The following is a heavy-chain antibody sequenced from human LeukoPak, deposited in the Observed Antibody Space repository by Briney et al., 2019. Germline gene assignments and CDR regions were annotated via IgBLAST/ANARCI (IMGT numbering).Heavy chain of an antibody. CDR2: ISGDGDST. J-gene: IGHJ5*02. CDR1: GFTFSDYY. V-gene: IGHV3-43*02. Sequence: PGGSLRLSCAASGFTFSDYYMSWVRQSPVKGLEWVSLISGDGDSTYYADSVKGRFTISRDNSKNSLYLQMNSLRTEDTALYYCVRDRYCSYTSCNGWFDPWGQGTLVAVSS. CDR3: VRDRYCSYTSCNGWFDP. D-gene: IGHD2-2*01.